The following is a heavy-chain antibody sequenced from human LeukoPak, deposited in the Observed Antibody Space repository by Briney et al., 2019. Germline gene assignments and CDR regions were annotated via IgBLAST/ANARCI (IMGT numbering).Heavy chain of an antibody. J-gene: IGHJ4*02. Sequence: PSETLSLTCSVSGGSISAYYLTWIRQPPGKGLEWIGYIYYSGNTNYNPSLKSRVTISVDTSKNRFSLKLSSVTAADTAVYYCARVGPNYGEPHFDYWGQGTLVTVSS. D-gene: IGHD4-17*01. V-gene: IGHV4-59*01. CDR2: IYYSGNT. CDR3: ARVGPNYGEPHFDY. CDR1: GGSISAYY.